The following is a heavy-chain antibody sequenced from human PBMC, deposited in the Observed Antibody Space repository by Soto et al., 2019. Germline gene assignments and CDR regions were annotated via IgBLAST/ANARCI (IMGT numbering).Heavy chain of an antibody. CDR3: ARVTLGATIDAFDI. J-gene: IGHJ3*02. CDR2: IYSGGST. CDR1: GFTVSSNY. D-gene: IGHD5-12*01. V-gene: IGHV3-66*01. Sequence: GGSLRLSCAASGFTVSSNYMSWVRQAPGKGLEWVSVIYSGGSTYYADSVKGRFTISRDNSKNTLYLQMNSLRAEDTAVYYCARVTLGATIDAFDIWGQGTMVTVSS.